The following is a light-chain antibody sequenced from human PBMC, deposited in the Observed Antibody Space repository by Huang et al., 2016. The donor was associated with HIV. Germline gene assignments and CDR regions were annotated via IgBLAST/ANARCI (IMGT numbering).Light chain of an antibody. Sequence: EIVLTQSPGTLSLSPGDRATLSCRASQSVSSSFVAWYQQKPAQAPRLLIYGASSRATGLPDRFSGSGSGTDFTLTISRLEPEDFAVYYCQQYGSSPRTFGQGTKVEIK. CDR3: QQYGSSPRT. CDR1: QSVSSSF. J-gene: IGKJ1*01. V-gene: IGKV3-20*01. CDR2: GAS.